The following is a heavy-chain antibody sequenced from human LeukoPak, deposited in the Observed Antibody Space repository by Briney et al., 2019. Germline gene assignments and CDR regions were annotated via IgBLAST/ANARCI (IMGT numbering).Heavy chain of an antibody. Sequence: SETLSLTCAVYGGSFSGYYWSWIRQPPGKGLEWMGEINHSGSTNYNPSLKSRVTISVDSSNTQSSLKLSYVTAADTAVYYCARASMVRGPNWFDPWGQGTLVTVSS. CDR1: GGSFSGYY. J-gene: IGHJ5*02. V-gene: IGHV4-34*01. CDR3: ARASMVRGPNWFDP. CDR2: INHSGST. D-gene: IGHD3-10*01.